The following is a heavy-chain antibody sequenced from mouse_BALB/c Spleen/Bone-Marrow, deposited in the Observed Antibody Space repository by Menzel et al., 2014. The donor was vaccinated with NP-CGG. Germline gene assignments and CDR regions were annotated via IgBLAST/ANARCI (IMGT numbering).Heavy chain of an antibody. Sequence: EVKLMESGGGLVQPGGSLRLSCATSGFTFTDYYMSWVRQPPGKALEWSGFIRNKANGYTTEYSASVKGRFTISRDNSQSILYLQMNTLRAEDSATYYCARDRRYDLAWFAYWGQGTLVTVSA. D-gene: IGHD2-14*01. CDR3: ARDRRYDLAWFAY. CDR2: IRNKANGYTT. V-gene: IGHV7-3*02. J-gene: IGHJ3*01. CDR1: GFTFTDYY.